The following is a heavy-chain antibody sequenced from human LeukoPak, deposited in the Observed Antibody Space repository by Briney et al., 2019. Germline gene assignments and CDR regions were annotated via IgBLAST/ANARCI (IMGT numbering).Heavy chain of an antibody. CDR2: IGTGDDT. J-gene: IGHJ6*02. CDR1: GFTFSTYD. V-gene: IGHV3-13*01. CDR3: AKSIVGATSPYYYYYGMDV. Sequence: GGSLRLSCAASGFTFSTYDMHWVRQVTGKGLEWVSVIGTGDDTYYLGSVKGRFTISRENAKNTLYLQMNSLRAEDTAVYYCAKSIVGATSPYYYYYGMDVWGQGTTVTVSS. D-gene: IGHD1-26*01.